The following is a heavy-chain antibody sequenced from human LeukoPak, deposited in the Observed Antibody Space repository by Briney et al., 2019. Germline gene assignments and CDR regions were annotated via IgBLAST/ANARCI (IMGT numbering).Heavy chain of an antibody. J-gene: IGHJ4*02. D-gene: IGHD3-3*01. V-gene: IGHV4-34*01. Sequence: SETLSLTCAVYVGSFSGYYWSWIRQPPGKGLEWIGEINHSGSTNYNPSLKSRVTISVDTSKNQFSLKLSSVTAADTAVYYCASTYYDFWSGYYIDYWGQGTLVTVSS. CDR3: ASTYYDFWSGYYIDY. CDR2: INHSGST. CDR1: VGSFSGYY.